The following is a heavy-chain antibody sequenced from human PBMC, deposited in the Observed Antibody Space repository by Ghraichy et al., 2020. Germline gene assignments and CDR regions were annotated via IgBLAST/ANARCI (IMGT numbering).Heavy chain of an antibody. V-gene: IGHV4-61*03. CDR1: GGSVSSGSYY. CDR3: ARGLEWVVTWIDP. J-gene: IGHJ5*02. D-gene: IGHD4-23*01. CDR2: IYYSGST. Sequence: SETLSLTCTVSGGSVSSGSYYWNWIRQSPGKGLEWIGYIYYSGSTDYNPSLKSRVTISLDASKNHFSLKLNSVTAADTAVYYCARGLEWVVTWIDPWGQGTLVTVSS.